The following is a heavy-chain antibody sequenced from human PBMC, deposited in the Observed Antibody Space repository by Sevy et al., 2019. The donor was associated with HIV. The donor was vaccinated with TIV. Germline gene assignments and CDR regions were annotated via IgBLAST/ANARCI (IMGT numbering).Heavy chain of an antibody. Sequence: GGSLRLSCAASGFSFSNFWMIWVRQAPEKGLEWVAMMNMDGSERSYLDSVRGRFTISRDNAKKSLYLQMNSLRAEDTAVYYCARDYGSGSYYIDYWGQGTLVTVSS. CDR2: MNMDGSER. CDR1: GFSFSNFW. J-gene: IGHJ4*02. V-gene: IGHV3-7*01. D-gene: IGHD3-10*01. CDR3: ARDYGSGSYYIDY.